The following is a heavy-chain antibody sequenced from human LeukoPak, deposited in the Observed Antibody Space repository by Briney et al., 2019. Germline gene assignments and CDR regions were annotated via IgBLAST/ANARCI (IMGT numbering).Heavy chain of an antibody. Sequence: GGSLRLSCAASGFTFSSYAMSWVRQARGKGVEWFASISGSGGSTYYADSVKGRFTISRDNSKNTLYLQMNNLRAEDTAVYNCARGYSSSSWSLFDYWGPGNPGHRLL. J-gene: IGHJ4*02. CDR1: GFTFSSYA. CDR2: ISGSGGST. V-gene: IGHV3-23*01. CDR3: ARGYSSSSWSLFDY. D-gene: IGHD6-6*01.